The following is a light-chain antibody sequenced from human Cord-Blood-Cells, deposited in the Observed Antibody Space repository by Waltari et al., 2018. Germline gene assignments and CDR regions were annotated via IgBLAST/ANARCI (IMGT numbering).Light chain of an antibody. CDR2: DAS. CDR3: QQYDNLPPLT. V-gene: IGKV1-33*01. Sequence: DIQMTQSPSSLSASVGDRVNITCQASQDISNYLNWYQQKPGKAPKLLIYDASNLETGVPSRFSGSGSGTDFTFTISSLQPEDMATYYCQQYDNLPPLTFGGGTKVEIK. CDR1: QDISNY. J-gene: IGKJ4*01.